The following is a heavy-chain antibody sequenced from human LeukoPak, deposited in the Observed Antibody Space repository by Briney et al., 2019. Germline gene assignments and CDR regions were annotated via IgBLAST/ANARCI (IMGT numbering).Heavy chain of an antibody. V-gene: IGHV3-53*01. Sequence: GGSLRLSCAASGFTVSSNYMSWVRQAPGKGLEWVSVIYSGGSTYYADSVKGRFTISRDNSKNTLYLQMNSLRAEDTAVYYCARDIAARGYNWFDPGAREPWSPSPQ. J-gene: IGHJ5*02. CDR2: IYSGGST. D-gene: IGHD6-6*01. CDR3: ARDIAARGYNWFDP. CDR1: GFTVSSNY.